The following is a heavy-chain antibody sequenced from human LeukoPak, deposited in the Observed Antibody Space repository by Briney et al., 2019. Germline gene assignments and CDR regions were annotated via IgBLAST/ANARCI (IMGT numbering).Heavy chain of an antibody. V-gene: IGHV1-46*01. Sequence: ASVKVSCKASGYTFTSYYMHWVRQAPGQGFEWMGIINPSGGSTSYAQKFQGRVTMTRDMSTSTVYMELSSLRSEDTAVYYCARSPISGVPAAIARWGNWFDPWGQGTLVTVSS. CDR1: GYTFTSYY. D-gene: IGHD2-2*02. J-gene: IGHJ5*02. CDR3: ARSPISGVPAAIARWGNWFDP. CDR2: INPSGGST.